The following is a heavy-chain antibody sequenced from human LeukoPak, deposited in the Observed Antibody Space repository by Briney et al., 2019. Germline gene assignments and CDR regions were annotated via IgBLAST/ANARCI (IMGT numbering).Heavy chain of an antibody. CDR3: ARSRTFMVTNYWYFDL. CDR1: GFTFSSYS. Sequence: GGSLRLSCAASGFTFSSYSMNWVRQAPGKGLEWVSSISSSSNYIYYVDSVKGRFTISRDNAKNSLYLQMDSLRAEDTAVYYCARSRTFMVTNYWYFDLWGRGTLVTVSS. D-gene: IGHD2-21*02. CDR2: ISSSSNYI. V-gene: IGHV3-21*01. J-gene: IGHJ2*01.